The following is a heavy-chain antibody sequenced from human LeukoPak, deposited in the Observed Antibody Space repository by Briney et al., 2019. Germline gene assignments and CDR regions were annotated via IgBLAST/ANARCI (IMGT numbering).Heavy chain of an antibody. J-gene: IGHJ3*02. CDR3: ARGPPKWGLLKGYAFDI. CDR2: IYYSGST. CDR1: GGSISSYY. V-gene: IGHV4-59*01. D-gene: IGHD1-26*01. Sequence: SETLSLTCTVSGGSISSYYWSWIRQPPGKGLEWIGYIYYSGSTNYNPSLKSRVTISVDTSKNQFSLKLSSVTAADTAVYYCARGPPKWGLLKGYAFDIWGQGTMVTVSS.